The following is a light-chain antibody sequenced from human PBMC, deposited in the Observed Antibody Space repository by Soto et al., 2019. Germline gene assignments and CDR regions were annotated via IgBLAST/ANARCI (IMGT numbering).Light chain of an antibody. CDR1: QGITNY. CDR3: QKYNSAPRMFT. J-gene: IGKJ3*01. CDR2: DAS. Sequence: DIQMTQSPSSLSASVGDRVTITCRASQGITNYLAWYQQKPGKVPKLLIYDASTLQSGVPSRFSGSGSGTDFTLTISSLQPEDVATYYCQKYNSAPRMFTFGHGTKVDIQ. V-gene: IGKV1-27*01.